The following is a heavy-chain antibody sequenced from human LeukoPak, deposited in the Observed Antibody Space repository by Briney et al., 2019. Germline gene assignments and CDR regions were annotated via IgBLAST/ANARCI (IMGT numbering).Heavy chain of an antibody. CDR3: ARILSGDYVLAYFQH. J-gene: IGHJ1*01. V-gene: IGHV1-2*06. CDR2: INPNSGGT. D-gene: IGHD4-17*01. CDR1: GYTFTGYY. Sequence: ASVKVSCKXSGYTFTGYYMHWVRQAPGQGLEWMGRINPNSGGTNYAQKFQGRVTMTRDTSISTAYMGLSRLRSDDTAVYYCARILSGDYVLAYFQHWGQGTLVTVSS.